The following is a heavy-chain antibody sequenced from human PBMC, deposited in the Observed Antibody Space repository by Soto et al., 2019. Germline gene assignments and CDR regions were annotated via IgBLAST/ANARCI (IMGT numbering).Heavy chain of an antibody. Sequence: ASVKVSCKASGYTFTSYDINWVRQATGQGLEWMGWMNPNSGNTGYAQKFQGRVTMTRNTSISTAYMELSSLRSEDTAVYYCARGFQYYYCSSGYYVPRRWFDPWGQGTLVTVSS. CDR3: ARGFQYYYCSSGYYVPRRWFDP. D-gene: IGHD3-22*01. CDR2: MNPNSGNT. J-gene: IGHJ5*02. CDR1: GYTFTSYD. V-gene: IGHV1-8*01.